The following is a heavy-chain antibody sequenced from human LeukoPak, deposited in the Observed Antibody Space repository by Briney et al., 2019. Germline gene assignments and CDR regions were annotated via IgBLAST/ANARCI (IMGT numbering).Heavy chain of an antibody. CDR3: ARDVGSGWFTLDY. CDR2: IIPILGIA. J-gene: IGHJ4*02. D-gene: IGHD6-19*01. Sequence: ASVKVSCKASGGTFSSYAISWVRQAPGQGLEWMGRIIPILGIANYAQKFQGRVTITADKSTSTVYMELSSLRSEDTATYFCARDVGSGWFTLDYWGQGTLVTVSS. V-gene: IGHV1-69*04. CDR1: GGTFSSYA.